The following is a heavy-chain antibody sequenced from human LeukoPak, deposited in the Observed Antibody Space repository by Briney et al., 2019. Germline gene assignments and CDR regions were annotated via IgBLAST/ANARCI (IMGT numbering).Heavy chain of an antibody. J-gene: IGHJ5*02. V-gene: IGHV3-21*01. CDR3: TRVAQSGPTGWFDP. Sequence: GGSLRLSCAASGFTLNSYMLNWVRQAPGKGLEWVSSISSTGSYIYYADSVKGRFTISRDNPGNVMYLQMDSLRAEDTAVYYCTRVAQSGPTGWFDPWGQGTLVTVSS. CDR2: ISSTGSYI. D-gene: IGHD1-1*01. CDR1: GFTLNSYM.